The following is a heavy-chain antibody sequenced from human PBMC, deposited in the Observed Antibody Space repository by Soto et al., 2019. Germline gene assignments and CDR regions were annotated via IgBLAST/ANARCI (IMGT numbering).Heavy chain of an antibody. CDR2: IYYSGST. D-gene: IGHD3-22*01. V-gene: IGHV4-30-4*01. J-gene: IGHJ4*02. CDR3: ARESDEYYYDSSGYYDY. CDR1: GGSISSGDYY. Sequence: TSETLSLTCTVSGGSISSGDYYWSWIRQPPGKGLEWIGYIYYSGSTHYNPSLKSRVTISVDTSKNQFSLKLNSVTAADTAVYYCARESDEYYYDSSGYYDYWGQGTLVTVSS.